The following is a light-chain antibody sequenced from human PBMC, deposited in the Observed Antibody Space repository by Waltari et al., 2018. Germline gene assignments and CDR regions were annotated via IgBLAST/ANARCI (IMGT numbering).Light chain of an antibody. Sequence: EIVMTQSPATLSVSPGERATLSCRASQRISTNLAWYQQKPGQAPRLLIYGDSTRPTGIPARFSGSGSGTDFTLSISSLQSEDFAVYYCQQYNNWPLTFGGGTKVEIK. CDR3: QQYNNWPLT. CDR1: QRISTN. CDR2: GDS. J-gene: IGKJ4*01. V-gene: IGKV3-15*01.